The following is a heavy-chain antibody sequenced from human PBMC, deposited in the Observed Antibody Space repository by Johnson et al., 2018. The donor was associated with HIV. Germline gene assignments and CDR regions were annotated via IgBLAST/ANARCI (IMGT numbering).Heavy chain of an antibody. CDR3: ARDSKARFPTITMIDAFDI. CDR2: IKQDGSEK. D-gene: IGHD3-22*01. J-gene: IGHJ3*02. V-gene: IGHV3-7*01. Sequence: VQLVESGGGLVQPGGSLRLSCAASGFTFSSYWMRWVRQAPGKGLEWVANIKQDGSEKYYVDSVKGRFTISRDNAKNSLYLQMNSLRAEDTAVYYCARDSKARFPTITMIDAFDIWGQGTMVTVSS. CDR1: GFTFSSYW.